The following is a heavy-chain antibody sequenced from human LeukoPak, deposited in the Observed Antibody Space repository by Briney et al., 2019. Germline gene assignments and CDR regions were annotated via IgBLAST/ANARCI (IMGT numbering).Heavy chain of an antibody. CDR1: GGSISGYY. J-gene: IGHJ4*02. V-gene: IGHV4-4*07. CDR2: IYTSGNT. Sequence: PSETLSLTCTVSGGSISGYYWSWIRQPAGEGLEWIGRIYTSGNTFYNPSLMSRVTMSVDTSKNQFSLKLSSVTAADTAVYYCARGGVVVAATFDYWGQGTLVTVSS. CDR3: ARGGVVVAATFDY. D-gene: IGHD2-15*01.